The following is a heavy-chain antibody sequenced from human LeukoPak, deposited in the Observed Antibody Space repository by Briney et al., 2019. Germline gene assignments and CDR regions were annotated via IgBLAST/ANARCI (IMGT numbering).Heavy chain of an antibody. CDR2: IDPNSGGT. J-gene: IGHJ5*02. D-gene: IGHD5-24*01. CDR1: GYTFTGYY. CDR3: AREEPGYNLFGWFDL. V-gene: IGHV1-2*02. Sequence: ASVKVSCKASGYTFTGYYMHWVRQAPGQGLEWMGWIDPNSGGTNYAQKFQGRVTMTRDTSISTAYMELSRLRSDDTAVYYCAREEPGYNLFGWFDLWGQGTLVTVSS.